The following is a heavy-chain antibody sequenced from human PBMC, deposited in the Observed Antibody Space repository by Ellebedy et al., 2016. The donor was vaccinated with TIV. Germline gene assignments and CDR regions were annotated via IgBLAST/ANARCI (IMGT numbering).Heavy chain of an antibody. CDR3: AKERSDYYETSGSPDAFDI. V-gene: IGHV3-23*01. Sequence: PGGSLRLSCAASGFTFSSYAMSWVRQAPGKGLEWVSAISGSGGSTYYADSVKGRFTISRDNSKNTLYLQMSSLRAEDTAVYYCAKERSDYYETSGSPDAFDIWGQGTMVTVSS. D-gene: IGHD3-22*01. J-gene: IGHJ3*02. CDR2: ISGSGGST. CDR1: GFTFSSYA.